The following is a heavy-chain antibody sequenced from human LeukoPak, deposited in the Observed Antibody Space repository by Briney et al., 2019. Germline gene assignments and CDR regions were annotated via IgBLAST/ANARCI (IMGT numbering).Heavy chain of an antibody. Sequence: GGSLRLSCAASGFTFSSYSMNWVRQAPGKGLEWVSSISSSSSYIYYADSVKGRFTISRDNAKNSLYLQMNSLRAEDTAVYYCARLANPNYDFWSGYFSNDAFDIWGQGTMVTVSS. CDR3: ARLANPNYDFWSGYFSNDAFDI. CDR2: ISSSSSYI. J-gene: IGHJ3*02. CDR1: GFTFSSYS. V-gene: IGHV3-21*01. D-gene: IGHD3-3*01.